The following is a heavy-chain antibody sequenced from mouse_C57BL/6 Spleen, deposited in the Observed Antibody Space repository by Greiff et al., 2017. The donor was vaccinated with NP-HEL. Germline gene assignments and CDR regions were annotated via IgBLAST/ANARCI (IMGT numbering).Heavy chain of an antibody. D-gene: IGHD2-4*01. CDR1: GYAFSSSW. Sequence: QVQLKESGPELVKPGASVKISCKASGYAFSSSWMNWVKQRPGKGLEWIGRIYPGDGDTNYNGKFKGKATLTADKSSSTAYMQLSSLTSEDSAVYFCARSDDYNYAMDYWGQGTSVTVSS. CDR3: ARSDDYNYAMDY. J-gene: IGHJ4*01. CDR2: IYPGDGDT. V-gene: IGHV1-82*01.